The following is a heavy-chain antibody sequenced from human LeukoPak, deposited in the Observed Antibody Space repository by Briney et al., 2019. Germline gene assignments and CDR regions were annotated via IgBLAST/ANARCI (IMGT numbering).Heavy chain of an antibody. CDR1: GFTFSSYS. CDR2: ISSSSSYI. D-gene: IGHD6-13*01. Sequence: GGSLRLSCAASGFTFSSYSMNWVRQAPGKGLEWVSSISSSSSYIYYVDSVKGRFTISRDNAKNSLYLQMNSLRAEDTAVYYCARGVSSPAASGVGFDYWGQGTLVTVSS. CDR3: ARGVSSPAASGVGFDY. J-gene: IGHJ4*02. V-gene: IGHV3-21*01.